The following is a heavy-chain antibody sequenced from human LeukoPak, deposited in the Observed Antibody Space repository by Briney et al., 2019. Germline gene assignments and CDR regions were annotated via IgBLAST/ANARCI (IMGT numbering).Heavy chain of an antibody. CDR3: VTIGGLPSNTLSV. CDR2: IDPNNGET. J-gene: IGHJ3*01. Sequence: ASLKVSCEGSGYTFDVFYMHWVRQGPRQGLEWMGWIDPNNGETVYAQEFQGRVTMTRDTSIATAYMELTSLTFDDSAVYYCVTIGGLPSNTLSVWGQGTKVTVSS. V-gene: IGHV1-2*02. D-gene: IGHD2-15*01. CDR1: GYTFDVFY.